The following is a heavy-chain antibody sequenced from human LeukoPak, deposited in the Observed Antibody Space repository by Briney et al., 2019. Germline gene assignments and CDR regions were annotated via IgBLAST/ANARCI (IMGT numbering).Heavy chain of an antibody. V-gene: IGHV3-23*01. J-gene: IGHJ3*02. CDR2: ISGSGGST. Sequence: GGSLRLSCAASGFTFSSYAMSWVGQAPGKGLEWVSLISGSGGSTYYADSVKGRFTISRDNSKNTLYLQMNSLRAEDTAVFYCAKDRDDYVWGSYLGAFDIWGQGTMVTVSS. D-gene: IGHD3-16*01. CDR3: AKDRDDYVWGSYLGAFDI. CDR1: GFTFSSYA.